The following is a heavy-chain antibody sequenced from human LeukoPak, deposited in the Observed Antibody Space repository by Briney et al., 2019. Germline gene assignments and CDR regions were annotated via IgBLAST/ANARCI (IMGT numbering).Heavy chain of an antibody. V-gene: IGHV1-46*01. Sequence: ASVKVSCKASGYTLTSYYMHWVRQAPGQGPEWMGIINPSGGSTSYAQKFQGRVTMTRDTSTSTVYLELNSLRSEDTAVYYCARPQYPYYYDSSGPYDAFDIWGQGTMVTVSS. J-gene: IGHJ3*02. D-gene: IGHD3-22*01. CDR3: ARPQYPYYYDSSGPYDAFDI. CDR2: INPSGGST. CDR1: GYTLTSYY.